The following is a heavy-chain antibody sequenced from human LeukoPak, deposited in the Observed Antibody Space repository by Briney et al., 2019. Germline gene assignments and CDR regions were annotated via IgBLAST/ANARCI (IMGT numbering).Heavy chain of an antibody. CDR2: ISYDGSNK. V-gene: IGHV3-30-3*01. D-gene: IGHD3-22*01. CDR3: ARDHSYDSSGYYWDDAFDI. J-gene: IGHJ3*02. CDR1: GFTFSSYA. Sequence: GGSLRLSCAASGFTFSSYAMHWVRQAPGKGLEGVAVISYDGSNKYYADSVKGRFTISRDNSKNTLYLQMNSPRAEDTAVYYCARDHSYDSSGYYWDDAFDIWGQGTMVTVSS.